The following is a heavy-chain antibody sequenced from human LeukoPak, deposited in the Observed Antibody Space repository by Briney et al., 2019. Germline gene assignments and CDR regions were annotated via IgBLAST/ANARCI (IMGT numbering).Heavy chain of an antibody. CDR1: GYSISSGYY. CDR3: ARGYAGYYYGSGSYYYFDY. J-gene: IGHJ4*02. Sequence: SETLSLTCTVSGYSISSGYYWGWIRQPPGKGLEWIASIYHSGSTYYNPSLKSRVTISVDTSKNQFSLKLSSVTAADTAVYYCARGYAGYYYGSGSYYYFDYWGQGTLVTVSS. CDR2: IYHSGST. V-gene: IGHV4-38-2*02. D-gene: IGHD3-10*01.